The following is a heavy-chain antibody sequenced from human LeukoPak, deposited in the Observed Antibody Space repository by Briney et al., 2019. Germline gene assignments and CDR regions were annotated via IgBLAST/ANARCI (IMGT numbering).Heavy chain of an antibody. CDR2: IKQDGSEK. J-gene: IGHJ3*02. V-gene: IGHV3-7*01. CDR1: GFTFSSYW. Sequence: GGSLRLSCAASGFTFSSYWMSWVRQAPGKGLEWVANIKQDGSEKYYVDSVKGRFTISRDNAKNSLYLQMNSLRAEDTAVYYCVPRGVPMVRGVSHGDDAFDIWGQGTMVTVSS. CDR3: VPRGVPMVRGVSHGDDAFDI. D-gene: IGHD3-10*01.